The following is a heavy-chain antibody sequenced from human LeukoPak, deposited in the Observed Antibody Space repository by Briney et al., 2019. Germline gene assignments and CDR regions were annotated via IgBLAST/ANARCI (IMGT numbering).Heavy chain of an antibody. V-gene: IGHV1-69*04. J-gene: IGHJ4*02. D-gene: IGHD3-10*01. CDR1: GGTFSSYA. CDR3: ASPSFRSGSYYNS. Sequence: SVKVSCKASGGTFSSYAISWVRQAPGQGLEWMGRIIPILGMANYAQKFQGRVTITADKSTSTAYMELSSLRSEDTAVYYCASPSFRSGSYYNSWGQGTLVTVSS. CDR2: IIPILGMA.